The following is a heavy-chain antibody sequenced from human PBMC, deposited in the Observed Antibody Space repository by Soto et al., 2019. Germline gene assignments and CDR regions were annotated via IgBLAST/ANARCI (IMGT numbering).Heavy chain of an antibody. CDR3: ARQAAAGKYYYGMDV. D-gene: IGHD6-13*01. CDR2: IYPGDSDT. CDR1: GYSFTTYW. V-gene: IGHV5-51*01. Sequence: GESLKLSCKGSGYSFTTYWIGWVRQMPGKGLECMGIIYPGDSDTRYGPSFQGQVTISADKSISTAYLQWSSLKASDTAMYYCARQAAAGKYYYGMDVWGQGTTVTVSS. J-gene: IGHJ6*02.